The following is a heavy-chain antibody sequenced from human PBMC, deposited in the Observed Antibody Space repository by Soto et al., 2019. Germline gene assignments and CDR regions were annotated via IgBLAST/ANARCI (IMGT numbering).Heavy chain of an antibody. CDR2: IIPILGIA. CDR3: ARGVTTHAFDI. CDR1: GGTFSCYT. V-gene: IGHV1-69*02. J-gene: IGHJ3*02. Sequence: GASVKVSCKASGGTFSCYTISWVRQAPGQGLEWMGRIIPILGIANYAQKFQGRVTITADKSTSTAYMELSSLRSEDTAVYYCARGVTTHAFDIWGQGTMVTVSS. D-gene: IGHD4-17*01.